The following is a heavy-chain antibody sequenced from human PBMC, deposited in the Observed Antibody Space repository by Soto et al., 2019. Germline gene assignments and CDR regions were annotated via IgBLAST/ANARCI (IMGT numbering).Heavy chain of an antibody. CDR3: ARGRYGDY. CDR1: GYTFTSYG. J-gene: IGHJ4*02. V-gene: IGHV1-18*01. D-gene: IGHD1-1*01. CDR2: ISAHNGNT. Sequence: QVHLVQSGAEVKKPGASVKVSCKASGYTFTSYGISWVRQAPGQGLEWMGWISAHNGNTDYAQKLQGRVLVTRDTSASPAYMELRRLISDDTAVYYWARGRYGDYWGQGALVTVSS.